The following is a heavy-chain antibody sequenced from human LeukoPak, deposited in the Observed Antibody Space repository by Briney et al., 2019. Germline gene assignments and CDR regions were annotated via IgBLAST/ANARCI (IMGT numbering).Heavy chain of an antibody. V-gene: IGHV3-30*18. CDR2: ISYDGSNK. CDR1: GFTFSSYG. D-gene: IGHD6-13*01. Sequence: GGSLRLSCAASGFTFSSYGMHWVRQAPGKGLEWVAVISYDGSNKYYADSVKGRFTISRDNSKNTLYLQMNSLRAEDTAVYYCAKERGNIAAPSSYYYYGMDVWGQGTTVTVSS. J-gene: IGHJ6*02. CDR3: AKERGNIAAPSSYYYYGMDV.